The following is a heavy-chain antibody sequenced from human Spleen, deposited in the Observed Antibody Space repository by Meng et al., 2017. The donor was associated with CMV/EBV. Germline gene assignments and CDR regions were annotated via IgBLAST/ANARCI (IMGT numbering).Heavy chain of an antibody. J-gene: IGHJ4*02. CDR2: IYYSGST. D-gene: IGHD1-26*01. Sequence: SETLSLTCTVSGGSISSYYWSWIRQPPGKGLEWIGDIYYSGSTNYNPSLKSRVTISVDTPKNQFSLKLSSVTAADTAVYYCASFVGSRGGFNYWGQGSLVTVSS. CDR3: ASFVGSRGGFNY. CDR1: GGSISSYY. V-gene: IGHV4-59*01.